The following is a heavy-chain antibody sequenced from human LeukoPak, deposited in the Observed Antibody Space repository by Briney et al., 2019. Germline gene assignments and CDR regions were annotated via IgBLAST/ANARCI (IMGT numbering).Heavy chain of an antibody. Sequence: GGSLRLSCAVSGFTFSTYDMSWVRQAPGKGLEWVSAISGSGGSTYYADSVKGRFTISRDNSKNALYLQLKSLRAEDTAVYYCAKDSSSGTYFDYWGQGTLVTVSS. J-gene: IGHJ4*02. V-gene: IGHV3-23*01. CDR2: ISGSGGST. D-gene: IGHD1-26*01. CDR3: AKDSSSGTYFDY. CDR1: GFTFSTYD.